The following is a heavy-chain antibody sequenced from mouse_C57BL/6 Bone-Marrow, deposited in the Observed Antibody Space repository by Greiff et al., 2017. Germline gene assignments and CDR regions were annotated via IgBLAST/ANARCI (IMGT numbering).Heavy chain of an antibody. Sequence: EVQLQQSGPELVKPGASVKIPCKASGYTFTDYNMDWVKQSHGKSLEWIGDINPNNGGTIYNQKFKGKATLTVDKYSRTAYMELRSLTSEDTAVYYCARVGLFNDWYFDVWGTWTTVTVSS. CDR3: ARVGLFNDWYFDV. V-gene: IGHV1-18*01. J-gene: IGHJ1*03. D-gene: IGHD2-2*01. CDR2: INPNNGGT. CDR1: GYTFTDYN.